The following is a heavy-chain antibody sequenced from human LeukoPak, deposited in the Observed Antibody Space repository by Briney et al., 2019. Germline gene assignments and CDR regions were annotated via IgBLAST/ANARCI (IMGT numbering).Heavy chain of an antibody. D-gene: IGHD6-13*01. CDR3: ARARDSSSWPYYYYYMDV. CDR2: IYYSGST. V-gene: IGHV4-59*01. CDR1: GGSFSGYY. J-gene: IGHJ6*03. Sequence: SETLSLTCAVYGGSFSGYYWSWIRQPPGKGLEWIGYIYYSGSTNYNPSLKSRVTISVDTSKNQFSLKLSSVTAADTAVYYCARARDSSSWPYYYYYMDVWGKGTTVTVSS.